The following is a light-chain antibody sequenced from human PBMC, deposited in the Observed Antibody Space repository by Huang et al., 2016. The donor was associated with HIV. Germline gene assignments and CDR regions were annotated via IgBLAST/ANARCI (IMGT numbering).Light chain of an antibody. V-gene: IGKV1-39*01. CDR3: QQSYSSWWT. CDR1: QSIGNK. Sequence: DIQMTQSPSSLSASEGDTVTITCRASQSIGNKVHWYQKKPGKAPNLLIYKASNLQSGVPSRFSGSGSGTDFTLTIRGLQPEDFAVYYCQQSYSSWWTFGQGTKVEI. J-gene: IGKJ1*01. CDR2: KAS.